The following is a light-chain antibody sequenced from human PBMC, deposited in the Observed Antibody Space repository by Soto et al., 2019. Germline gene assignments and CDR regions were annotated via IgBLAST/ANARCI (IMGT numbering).Light chain of an antibody. Sequence: EIVLTQSPATLSLSPGERATLSCRVSQSISTYLAWYQQKPGQAPRLLIYDGSNRATGTPARFSGNGYGTDFTLTVSILEPEDFAVYYCQQRTDWLWTFGQGTKVQLK. CDR2: DGS. CDR3: QQRTDWLWT. CDR1: QSISTY. J-gene: IGKJ1*01. V-gene: IGKV3-11*01.